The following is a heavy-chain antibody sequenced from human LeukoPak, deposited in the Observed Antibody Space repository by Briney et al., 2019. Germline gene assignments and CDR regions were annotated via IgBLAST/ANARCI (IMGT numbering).Heavy chain of an antibody. V-gene: IGHV1-46*01. CDR3: AREGQQLKHFDY. Sequence: ASVTVSCTASGYTFTSYALNWVRQAPGQGLEWMGAINPRGDATIGAQKFQGRVTTTRDTSTSTVYIELSSLRSEDTAVYYCAREGQQLKHFDYWGQGTLVTVSS. J-gene: IGHJ4*02. D-gene: IGHD1-1*01. CDR2: INPRGDAT. CDR1: GYTFTSYA.